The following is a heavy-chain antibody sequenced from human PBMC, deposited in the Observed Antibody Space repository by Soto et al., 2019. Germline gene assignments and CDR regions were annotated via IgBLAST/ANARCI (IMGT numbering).Heavy chain of an antibody. Sequence: PSETLSLTCTVSGGSVSSGSYYWSWIRQPPGKGLEWIGYIYYSGSTYYNPSLKSRVTISVDTSKNQFSLKLSSVTAADTAVYYCARVPRPYYYGSGVFDYWGQGTLVTVSS. CDR3: ARVPRPYYYGSGVFDY. CDR1: GGSVSSGSYY. V-gene: IGHV4-61*01. D-gene: IGHD3-10*01. J-gene: IGHJ4*02. CDR2: IYYSGST.